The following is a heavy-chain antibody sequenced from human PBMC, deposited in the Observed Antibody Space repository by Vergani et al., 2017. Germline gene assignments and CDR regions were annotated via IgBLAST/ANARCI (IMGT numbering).Heavy chain of an antibody. CDR3: ARQGYWSSTSCYGYYYYYGMDG. CDR2: IIPILGIA. CDR1: GGTFSSYT. D-gene: IGHD2-2*01. Sequence: QVQLVQSGAEVKKPGSSVQVSCKASGGTFSSYTISWVRQAPGHGLEWMGRIIPILGIANYAQKFQGRVTITADKSTSTAYMELSSLRSEDTAVYYCARQGYWSSTSCYGYYYYYGMDGWGQGTTVTVSS. J-gene: IGHJ6*02. V-gene: IGHV1-69*02.